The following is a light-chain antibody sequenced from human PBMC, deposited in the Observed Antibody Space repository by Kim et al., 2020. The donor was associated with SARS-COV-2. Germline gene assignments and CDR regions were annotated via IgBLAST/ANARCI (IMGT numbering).Light chain of an antibody. CDR1: QSVSSN. CDR2: GAY. V-gene: IGKV3-15*01. CDR3: QQYNNCPPLT. J-gene: IGKJ4*01. Sequence: EIVMTQSPATLSVSPGERATLSCRASQSVSSNLAWYQQKPGQAPRLLIYGAYTRATGIPARFSGSGSGTEFTLTISSLQSEDFAVYYCQQYNNCPPLTFCGGTKVDIK.